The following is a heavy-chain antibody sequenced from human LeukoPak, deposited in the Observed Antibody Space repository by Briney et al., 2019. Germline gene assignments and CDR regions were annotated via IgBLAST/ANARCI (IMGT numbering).Heavy chain of an antibody. CDR2: ISGSGGST. Sequence: PGGTLRLSCAASGFTFSSYGMSWVRQAPGKGLEWVSAISGSGGSTYYADSVKGRFTISRDNSKNTLYLQMNSLRAEDTAVYYCAKSEYSYGPYYYYYYMDVWGKGTTVTVSS. CDR1: GFTFSSYG. V-gene: IGHV3-23*01. CDR3: AKSEYSYGPYYYYYYMDV. D-gene: IGHD5-18*01. J-gene: IGHJ6*03.